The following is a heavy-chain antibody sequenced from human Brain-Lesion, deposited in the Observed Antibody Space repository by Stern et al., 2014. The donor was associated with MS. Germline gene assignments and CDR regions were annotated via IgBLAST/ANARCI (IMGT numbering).Heavy chain of an antibody. CDR3: AREERGHRNGYFYSYFDY. V-gene: IGHV3-7*01. CDR1: GFTFSNYW. D-gene: IGHD3-22*01. CDR2: IKQDGSEK. J-gene: IGHJ4*02. Sequence: EVQLVESGGGLVQPGGSLTISCVASGFTFSNYWMGWVRQAPGKGLEWVANIKQDGSEKYYVDSVKGRFTISRDNTKNSLFLHMNSLRAEDTAVNYCAREERGHRNGYFYSYFDYWGQGTLLTVSS.